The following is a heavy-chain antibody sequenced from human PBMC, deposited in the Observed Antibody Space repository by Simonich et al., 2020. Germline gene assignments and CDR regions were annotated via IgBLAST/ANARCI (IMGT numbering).Heavy chain of an antibody. CDR2: IDYRGRT. V-gene: IGHV4-39*01. Sequence: QLQLQESGPGLVKPSETLSLPCTVSGGSISSSSYYWGWIRQPPGKGLEWIGSIDYRGRTDYNPSLKSRVTISVDTSKNQFSLKLSSVTAADTAVYYCARWAYSSSYFDYWGQGTLVTVSS. J-gene: IGHJ4*02. CDR1: GGSISSSSYY. D-gene: IGHD6-6*01. CDR3: ARWAYSSSYFDY.